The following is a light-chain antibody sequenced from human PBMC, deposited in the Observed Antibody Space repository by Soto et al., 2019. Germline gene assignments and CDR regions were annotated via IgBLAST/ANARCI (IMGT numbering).Light chain of an antibody. J-gene: IGKJ4*01. CDR3: QQYGSFTLT. CDR2: AAS. Sequence: EIVLTQSPGTRSLSPGERATLSCRASQSIDSSYLAWYRQKPGQPPRLIIYAASSRDTGIRDRFSGGGSGTDFTFTISRLESEDFAVYYCQQYGSFTLTFGGGTKVDIK. V-gene: IGKV3-20*01. CDR1: QSIDSSY.